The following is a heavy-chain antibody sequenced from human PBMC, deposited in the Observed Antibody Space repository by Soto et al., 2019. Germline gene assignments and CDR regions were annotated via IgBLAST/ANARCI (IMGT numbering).Heavy chain of an antibody. CDR1: GYGFTSHW. CDR3: ARHQFGSGSYYYYAMDV. D-gene: IGHD3-10*01. Sequence: GESLKISCKGSGYGFTSHWIVWVRQMPGKGLECMGIIYPGDSDTRYSPSFQGQVTISADKSISTAYLQWSSLKASDTALYYCARHQFGSGSYYYYAMDVWGQGTTVTVSS. J-gene: IGHJ6*02. CDR2: IYPGDSDT. V-gene: IGHV5-51*01.